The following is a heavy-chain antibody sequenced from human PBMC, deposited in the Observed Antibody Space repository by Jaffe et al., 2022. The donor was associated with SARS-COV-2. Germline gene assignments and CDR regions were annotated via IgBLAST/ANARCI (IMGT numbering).Heavy chain of an antibody. D-gene: IGHD2-15*01. CDR3: ARAVVAAPRGDY. Sequence: QVQLVESGGGVVQPGRSLRLSCAASGFTFSSYAMHWVRQAPGKGLEWVAVISYDGSNKYYADSVKGRFTISRDNSKNTLYLQMNSLRAEDTAVYYCARAVVAAPRGDYWGQGTLVTVSS. V-gene: IGHV3-30*04. CDR1: GFTFSSYA. J-gene: IGHJ4*02. CDR2: ISYDGSNK.